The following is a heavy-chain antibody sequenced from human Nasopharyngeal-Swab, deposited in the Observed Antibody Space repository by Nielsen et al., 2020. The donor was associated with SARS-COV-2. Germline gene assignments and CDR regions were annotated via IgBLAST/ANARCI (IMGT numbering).Heavy chain of an antibody. V-gene: IGHV1-18*01. CDR1: GYTFTSYG. CDR3: VRDDSSGADD. CDR2: ISADNGNT. J-gene: IGHJ4*02. Sequence: ASVKVSCKASGYTFTSYGIRWVRQAPGQGLEWMGWISADNGNTNYAQKFQGRVTMTTNTPTSTAYMELSSLRSDDTAVYYCVRDDSSGADDWGQGTLVTVSS. D-gene: IGHD3-22*01.